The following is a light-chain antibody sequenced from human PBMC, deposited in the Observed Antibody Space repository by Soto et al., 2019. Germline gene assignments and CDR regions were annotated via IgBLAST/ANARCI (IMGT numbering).Light chain of an antibody. CDR2: GAS. V-gene: IGKV3-15*01. CDR3: QQYNNWPEYT. CDR1: QSVGNS. Sequence: VVLTQSPGTLSVSPGEGVTLSCRASQSVGNSMAWSQQKPGQAPRLLIFGASTRVTGIPARFSGSGSGTEFTLTITSLQSDDFAVYYCQQYNNWPEYTFGPGTKLEIK. J-gene: IGKJ2*01.